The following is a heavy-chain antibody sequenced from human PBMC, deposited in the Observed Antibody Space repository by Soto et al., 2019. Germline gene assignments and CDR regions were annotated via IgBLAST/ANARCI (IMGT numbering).Heavy chain of an antibody. V-gene: IGHV4-28*03. J-gene: IGHJ4*02. CDR3: ARGPYSESWVDFDS. D-gene: IGHD1-26*01. CDR1: GYSISSSNW. Sequence: SETLSLTCAVSGYSISSSNWWGWIRQPPGKGLEWIGYIYYSGTTYYNPSLKRRVTMSVDTSKNQFSLKLTSVTAVDTAVYYCARGPYSESWVDFDSWGQGTLVTVSS. CDR2: IYYSGTT.